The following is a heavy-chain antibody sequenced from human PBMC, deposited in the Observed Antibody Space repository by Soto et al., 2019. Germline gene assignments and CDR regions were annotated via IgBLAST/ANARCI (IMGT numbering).Heavy chain of an antibody. CDR3: ARSGLPFDY. V-gene: IGHV3-64*01. D-gene: IGHD2-21*02. CDR2: ISRNGGST. Sequence: EVQLVESGGGLVQPGRSLRLSCAASGFTFSNYAMHWVRQAPGKGLEYVSGISRNGGSTYYANSVKGRFTISRDNSKNTLYLQVGSLRAEDMAVYYCARSGLPFDYWGQGTLVTVSS. CDR1: GFTFSNYA. J-gene: IGHJ4*02.